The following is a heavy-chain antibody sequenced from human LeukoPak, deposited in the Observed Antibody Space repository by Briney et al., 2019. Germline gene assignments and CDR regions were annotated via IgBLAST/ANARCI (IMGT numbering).Heavy chain of an antibody. V-gene: IGHV3-9*01. D-gene: IGHD6-13*01. CDR2: ISWNSGSI. J-gene: IGHJ3*02. Sequence: GGSLRLSCAASGFTFSRYAMSWVRQAPGKGLEWVSGISWNSGSIGYADSVKGRFTISRDNAKNSLYLQMNSLRAEDTALYYCAKDRSSSWADAFDIWGQGTMVTVSS. CDR1: GFTFSRYA. CDR3: AKDRSSSWADAFDI.